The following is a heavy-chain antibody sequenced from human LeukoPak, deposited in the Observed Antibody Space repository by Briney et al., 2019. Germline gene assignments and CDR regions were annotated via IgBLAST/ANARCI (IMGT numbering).Heavy chain of an antibody. D-gene: IGHD6-13*01. V-gene: IGHV3-7*05. Sequence: GGSLRLSCAASGFTFSDHYMDWVRQAPGKGLEWVASIKQDGGEKYYVDSVKGRFTISRDNAKNSLYLQMNSQRAEDTAVYYCAREGAAAGFDYWGQGILVTVSS. CDR3: AREGAAAGFDY. CDR2: IKQDGGEK. J-gene: IGHJ4*02. CDR1: GFTFSDHY.